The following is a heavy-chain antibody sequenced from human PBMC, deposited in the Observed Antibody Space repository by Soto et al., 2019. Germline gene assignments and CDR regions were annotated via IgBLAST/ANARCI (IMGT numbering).Heavy chain of an antibody. CDR2: ISGSGDGT. J-gene: IGHJ4*02. D-gene: IGHD5-18*01. Sequence: PGGSLRLSCAASGFTFSSFALSWVRQAPGKRLEWVSAISGSGDGTDYADSVKGRFTISRDNSKNTLYLQMNSLRAEDTAVYYCTGPGYSSQDYWGQGALVTVS. V-gene: IGHV3-23*01. CDR1: GFTFSSFA. CDR3: TGPGYSSQDY.